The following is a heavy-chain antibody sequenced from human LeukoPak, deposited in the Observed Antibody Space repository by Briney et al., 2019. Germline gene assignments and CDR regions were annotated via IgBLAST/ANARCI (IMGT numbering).Heavy chain of an antibody. CDR2: ISAYNGNT. Sequence: ASVKVSCKASGYTFTSYGISWVRQAPRQGLEWMGWISAYNGNTNYAQKLQGRVTMTTDTSTSTAYMELRSLRSDDTAVYYCARVRSLDYEYYFDYWGQGTLVTVSS. D-gene: IGHD4-17*01. CDR1: GYTFTSYG. V-gene: IGHV1-18*01. CDR3: ARVRSLDYEYYFDY. J-gene: IGHJ4*02.